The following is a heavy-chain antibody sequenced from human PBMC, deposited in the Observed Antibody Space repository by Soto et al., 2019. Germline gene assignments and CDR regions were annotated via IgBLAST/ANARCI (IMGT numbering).Heavy chain of an antibody. V-gene: IGHV3-73*01. Sequence: GGSLRLSCAASGFTFSGSAMHWVPQASGKGLEWVGRIRSKANSYATAYAASVKGRFTISRDDSKNTAYLQMNSLKTEDTAVYYCTGPTGYDFWSGYYGGGIYAFDIWGQGTMVTVSS. CDR2: IRSKANSYAT. CDR1: GFTFSGSA. D-gene: IGHD3-3*01. J-gene: IGHJ3*02. CDR3: TGPTGYDFWSGYYGGGIYAFDI.